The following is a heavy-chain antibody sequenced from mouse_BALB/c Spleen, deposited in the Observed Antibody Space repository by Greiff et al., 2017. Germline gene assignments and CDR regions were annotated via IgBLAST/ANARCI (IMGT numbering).Heavy chain of an antibody. D-gene: IGHD4-1*01. Sequence: EVKLVESGGGLVQPGGSLKLSCAASGFTFSSYTMSWVRQTPEKRLEWVAYISNGGGSTYYPDTVKGRFTISRDNAKNTLYLQMSSLKSEDTAMYYCARQEGTGTWFAYWGQGTLVTVSA. V-gene: IGHV5-12-2*01. CDR2: ISNGGGST. CDR1: GFTFSSYT. J-gene: IGHJ3*01. CDR3: ARQEGTGTWFAY.